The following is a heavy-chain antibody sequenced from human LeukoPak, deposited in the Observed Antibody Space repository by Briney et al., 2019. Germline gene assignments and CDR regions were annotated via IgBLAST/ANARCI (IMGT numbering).Heavy chain of an antibody. J-gene: IGHJ3*02. CDR1: GGSISSSSYY. CDR3: ARRRGKNCNYVWGSYRCDDAFDI. D-gene: IGHD3-16*02. Sequence: SETLSLTCTVSGGSISSSSYYWGWIRQPPGKGLEWIGSIYYSGSTYYNPSLKSRVTISVDTSKNQFSLKLSSVTAADTAVYYCARRRGKNCNYVWGSYRCDDAFDIWGQGTMVTVSS. CDR2: IYYSGST. V-gene: IGHV4-39*07.